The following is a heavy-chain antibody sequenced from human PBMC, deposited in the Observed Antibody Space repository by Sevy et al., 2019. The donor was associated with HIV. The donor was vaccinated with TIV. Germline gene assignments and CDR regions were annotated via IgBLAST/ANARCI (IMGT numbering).Heavy chain of an antibody. Sequence: SETLSLTCTVSGGSISSYYWSWIRQPPGKGLEWIGYIYYSGSTNYNPSLKSPVTISVDTSKNQFSLKLSSVTAADTAVYYCARVGVVVRVFDYWGQGTLVTVSS. CDR3: ARVGVVVRVFDY. J-gene: IGHJ4*02. V-gene: IGHV4-59*01. CDR2: IYYSGST. D-gene: IGHD3-22*01. CDR1: GGSISSYY.